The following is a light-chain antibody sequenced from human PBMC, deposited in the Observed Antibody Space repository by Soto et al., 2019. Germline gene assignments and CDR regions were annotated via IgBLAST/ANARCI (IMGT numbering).Light chain of an antibody. CDR1: QTISSW. CDR3: QHYKSYSEA. J-gene: IGKJ1*01. Sequence: DIQMTQSPSTLSGSVGDRVTITCRASQTISSWLAWYQQKPGKAPKLLIYKASTLKSGVPSRFSGSGSGTEFTLTISCLQPYYFATYYCQHYKSYSEAFGQGTKVEL. CDR2: KAS. V-gene: IGKV1-5*03.